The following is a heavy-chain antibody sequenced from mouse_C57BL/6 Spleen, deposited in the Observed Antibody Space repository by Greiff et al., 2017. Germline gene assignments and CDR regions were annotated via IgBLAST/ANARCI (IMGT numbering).Heavy chain of an antibody. D-gene: IGHD1-1*02. CDR1: GFTFTDYY. CDR2: IRNKANGYTT. CDR3: ARGYGPFDY. Sequence: EVQRVESGGGLVQPGGSLSLSCAASGFTFTDYYMSWVRQPPGKALEWLGFIRNKANGYTTEYSASVKGRFTISRDNSQSILYLQMNALRAEDSATYYCARGYGPFDYWGQGTTLTVSS. V-gene: IGHV7-3*01. J-gene: IGHJ2*01.